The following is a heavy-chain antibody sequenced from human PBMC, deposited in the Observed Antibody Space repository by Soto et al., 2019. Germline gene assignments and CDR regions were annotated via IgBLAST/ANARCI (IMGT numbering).Heavy chain of an antibody. J-gene: IGHJ4*02. Sequence: QVQLVESGGGVVQPGRSLRLSCAASGFTFSSYGMHWVRQAPGKGLEWVAVIWYDGSNKYYADSVKGRFTISRDNSKNTLYLQMNSLRAEDTAVYYVARGVGVTVTTRGDYWGQGTLVTVSS. CDR2: IWYDGSNK. CDR1: GFTFSSYG. V-gene: IGHV3-33*01. D-gene: IGHD4-17*01. CDR3: ARGVGVTVTTRGDY.